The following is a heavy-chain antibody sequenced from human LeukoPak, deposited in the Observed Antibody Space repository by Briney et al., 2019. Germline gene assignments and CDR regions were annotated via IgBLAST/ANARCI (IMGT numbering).Heavy chain of an antibody. CDR1: GFTFSSSA. Sequence: GGSLRLSCAASGFTFSSSAMNWVRRAPGKGLEWVSGISGGGGSTNYADSVKGRFTISRDNSKDTLYLQMNSLRAEDTAVYYCAKAGYSYGQDFYFDYWGQGTLVTVSS. J-gene: IGHJ4*02. V-gene: IGHV3-23*01. D-gene: IGHD5-18*01. CDR3: AKAGYSYGQDFYFDY. CDR2: ISGGGGST.